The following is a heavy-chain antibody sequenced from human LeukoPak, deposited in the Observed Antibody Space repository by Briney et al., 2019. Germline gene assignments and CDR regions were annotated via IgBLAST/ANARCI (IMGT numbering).Heavy chain of an antibody. CDR1: GFTFSNYG. Sequence: GGSLRLSCAASGFTFSNYGMQWVRQAPGKGLEWVGVISHDGSVKHYADSVKGRFTISRDNSKNTLWMEINSLRGEDTAVYYCAKESTVMAAREVDSWGQGTLVTVSS. D-gene: IGHD2-15*01. J-gene: IGHJ4*02. CDR2: ISHDGSVK. CDR3: AKESTVMAAREVDS. V-gene: IGHV3-30*18.